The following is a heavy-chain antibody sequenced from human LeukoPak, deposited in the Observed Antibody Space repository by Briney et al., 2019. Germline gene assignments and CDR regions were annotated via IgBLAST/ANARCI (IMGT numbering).Heavy chain of an antibody. CDR3: ASSGYDFWSGEAPYYFDY. D-gene: IGHD3-3*01. CDR2: IYYSGST. V-gene: IGHV4-59*01. J-gene: IGHJ4*02. CDR1: GGSISSYY. Sequence: SETLSLTCTVSGGSISSYYWSWIRQPPGKGLEWIGYIYYSGSTNYNPSLKSRVTISVDTSKNQFSLKLSSVTAADTAVYYCASSGYDFWSGEAPYYFDYWGQGTLVTVSS.